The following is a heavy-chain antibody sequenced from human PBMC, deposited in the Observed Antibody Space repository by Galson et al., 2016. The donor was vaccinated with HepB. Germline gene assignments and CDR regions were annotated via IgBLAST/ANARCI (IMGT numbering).Heavy chain of an antibody. CDR1: DGSIRTHY. Sequence: SETLSLTCTVSDGSIRTHYWNWIRQPPGKGLEWIGYSFSSGATRYNSSLKSRVTLSVDTSKNQLSLKLDSVTAADTAVYYCARWGQTVSAVTKAFDSWGQGTLVTVSS. D-gene: IGHD4-17*01. CDR2: SFSSGAT. J-gene: IGHJ4*02. V-gene: IGHV4-59*11. CDR3: ARWGQTVSAVTKAFDS.